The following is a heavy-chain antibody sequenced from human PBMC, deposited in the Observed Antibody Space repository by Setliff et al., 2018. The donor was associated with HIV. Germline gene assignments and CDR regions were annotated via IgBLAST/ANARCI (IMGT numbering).Heavy chain of an antibody. D-gene: IGHD5-18*01. V-gene: IGHV4-59*11. Sequence: SETLSLTCTVSGGSISSHYWSWIRQPPGKGLEWIGYIYYSGSTNYNPSLKSRVTISVDTSKNQFSPKLSSVTAADTAVYYCAREWYNYGPSDAFDIWGQGTMVTVSS. CDR3: AREWYNYGPSDAFDI. CDR1: GGSISSHY. J-gene: IGHJ3*02. CDR2: IYYSGST.